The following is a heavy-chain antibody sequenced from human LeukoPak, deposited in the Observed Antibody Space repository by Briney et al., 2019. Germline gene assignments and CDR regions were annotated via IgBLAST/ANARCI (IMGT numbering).Heavy chain of an antibody. D-gene: IGHD2-2*02. CDR2: IYTSGST. CDR3: ARGSEYCSSTSCYTRGDYYYYMGV. J-gene: IGHJ6*03. V-gene: IGHV4-4*07. CDR1: GGSISSYY. Sequence: SETLSLTCTVSGGSISSYYWSWIRQPAGKGLEWIGRIYTSGSTNYNPSLKSRVTMSVDTSKNQFSLKLSSVTAADTAVYYCARGSEYCSSTSCYTRGDYYYYMGVWGKGTTVTVSS.